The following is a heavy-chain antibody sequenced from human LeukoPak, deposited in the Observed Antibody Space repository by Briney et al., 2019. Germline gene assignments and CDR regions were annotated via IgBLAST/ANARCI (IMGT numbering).Heavy chain of an antibody. CDR3: ARPSTGYWYFDL. J-gene: IGHJ2*01. CDR1: GGSISSGSYY. Sequence: SQTLSLTCTVSGGSISSGSYYWSWIRQPAGKGLEWIGRIYTSGSTNYNPSLKSRVTISVDTSKNQFSLKLSSVTAADTAVYYCARPSTGYWYFDLWGRGTLVTVSS. V-gene: IGHV4-61*02. CDR2: IYTSGST. D-gene: IGHD2-2*01.